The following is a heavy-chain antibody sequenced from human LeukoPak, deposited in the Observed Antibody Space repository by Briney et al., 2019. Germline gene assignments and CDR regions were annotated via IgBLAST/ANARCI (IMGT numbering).Heavy chain of an antibody. J-gene: IGHJ4*02. CDR1: GFIFSNNH. D-gene: IGHD3-10*01. CDR3: ARERPGSRVLDY. V-gene: IGHV3-66*01. CDR2: IYSGDTT. Sequence: PGGSLRLSCAASGFIFSNNHINWIRQAPGKGLEWVSIIYSGDTTYYSDAVMGRCILSSDNSKNMLYLQMNSLRVEETAVYYCARERPGSRVLDYWGQGTVVTVSS.